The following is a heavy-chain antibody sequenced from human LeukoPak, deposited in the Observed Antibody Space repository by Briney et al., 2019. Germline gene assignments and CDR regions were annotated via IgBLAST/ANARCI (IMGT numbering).Heavy chain of an antibody. D-gene: IGHD3-9*01. J-gene: IGHJ3*02. CDR1: GGTFSSYA. CDR3: ARYLDYDILTGYYFGAFDI. V-gene: IGHV1-69*05. CDR2: IIPIFGTA. Sequence: ASVKVSCKASGGTFSSYAISWVRQAPGQGLEWMGGIIPIFGTANYAQKFQGRVTITTDESTSTAYMELSSPRSEDTAVYYCARYLDYDILTGYYFGAFDIWGQGTMVTVSS.